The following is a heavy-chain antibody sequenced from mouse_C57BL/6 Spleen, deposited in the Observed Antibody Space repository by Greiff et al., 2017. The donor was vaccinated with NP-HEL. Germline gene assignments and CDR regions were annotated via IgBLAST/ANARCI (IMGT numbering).Heavy chain of an antibody. Sequence: QVQLQQPGAELVRPGSSVKLSCKASGYTFTSYWMHWVKQRPIQGLEWIGNIDPSDSETHYNQKFKDKATLTVDKSSSTAYMQLSSLTSEDSAVYVCARSRDYDMGYFDYWGQGTTLTVSS. CDR3: ARSRDYDMGYFDY. CDR1: GYTFTSYW. V-gene: IGHV1-52*01. D-gene: IGHD2-4*01. CDR2: IDPSDSET. J-gene: IGHJ2*01.